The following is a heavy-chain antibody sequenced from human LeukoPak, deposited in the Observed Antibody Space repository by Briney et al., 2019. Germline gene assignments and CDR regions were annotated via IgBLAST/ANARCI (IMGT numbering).Heavy chain of an antibody. CDR2: IKQDGSEK. CDR1: GFTFSNYW. CDR3: ARDAGFYHSSGYYLY. D-gene: IGHD3-22*01. J-gene: IGHJ4*02. Sequence: GGSLRLSCAVSGFTFSNYWMSWVRQAPGKGLEWVANIKQDGSEKYYVDSVKGRFTISRDNAKNSLYLQMNSLRAEDTAVYYCARDAGFYHSSGYYLYWGQGTLVTVSS. V-gene: IGHV3-7*01.